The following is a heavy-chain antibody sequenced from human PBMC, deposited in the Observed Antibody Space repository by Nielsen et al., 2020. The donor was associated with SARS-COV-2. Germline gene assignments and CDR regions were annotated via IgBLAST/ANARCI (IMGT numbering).Heavy chain of an antibody. CDR3: ARVPYSSSWSLHYYYYMDV. V-gene: IGHV3-30*03. CDR2: ISYDGSNK. Sequence: VRQAPGKGLEWVAVISYDGSNKYYADSVKGRFTISRDNSKNTLYLQMNSLRAEDTAVYYCARVPYSSSWSLHYYYYMDVWGKGTTVTVSS. D-gene: IGHD6-13*01. J-gene: IGHJ6*03.